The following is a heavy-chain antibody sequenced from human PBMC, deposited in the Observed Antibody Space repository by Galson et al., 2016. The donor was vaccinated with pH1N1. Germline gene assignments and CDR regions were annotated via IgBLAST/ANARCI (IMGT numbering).Heavy chain of an antibody. J-gene: IGHJ6*02. CDR1: GFTFSNYG. CDR3: AKNRGYGSGSYGSRMDV. Sequence: SLRLSCAASGFTFSNYGMHWVRQAPGKGLEWVAVISYTGSEEYYVESVKGRFTISRDNSKNTLYLRMNSLRLEDTALYYCAKNRGYGSGSYGSRMDVWGQGTTVTVSS. V-gene: IGHV3-30*18. D-gene: IGHD3-10*01. CDR2: ISYTGSEE.